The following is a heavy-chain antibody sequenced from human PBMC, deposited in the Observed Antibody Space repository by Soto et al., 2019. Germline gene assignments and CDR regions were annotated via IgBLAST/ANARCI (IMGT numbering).Heavy chain of an antibody. CDR3: ARDSVRGGCSGGSCPGGY. J-gene: IGHJ4*02. D-gene: IGHD2-15*01. CDR2: INPSGGST. Sequence: GASVKVFCKASGYTFTSYYMHWVRQAPGQGLEWMGIINPSGGSTSYAQKFQGRVTMTTDTSTSTAYMELRSLRSDDTAVYYCARDSVRGGCSGGSCPGGYWGQGTLVTVSS. CDR1: GYTFTSYY. V-gene: IGHV1-46*01.